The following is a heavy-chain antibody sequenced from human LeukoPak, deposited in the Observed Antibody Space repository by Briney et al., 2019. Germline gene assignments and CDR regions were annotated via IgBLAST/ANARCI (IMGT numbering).Heavy chain of an antibody. CDR3: AKGVYYYDSSGYYYTYYFDY. V-gene: IGHV3-23*01. J-gene: IGHJ4*02. CDR1: GFTFSSYA. CDR2: ISGSGSST. D-gene: IGHD3-22*01. Sequence: GGSLRLSCAASGFTFSSYAMSWVRQAPGKGLECVSGISGSGSSTYYADSVKGRFTISRDNSKNTLYLQMNSLRAEDTAVYYCAKGVYYYDSSGYYYTYYFDYWGQGTLDTVSS.